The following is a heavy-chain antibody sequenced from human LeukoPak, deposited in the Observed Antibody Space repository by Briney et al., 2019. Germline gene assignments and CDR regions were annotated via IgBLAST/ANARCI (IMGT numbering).Heavy chain of an antibody. J-gene: IGHJ4*02. D-gene: IGHD3-3*01. CDR3: ARLQSTIFGVGYFDY. CDR2: IYYSGST. CDR1: GGSISSSSYY. V-gene: IGHV4-39*01. Sequence: SETLSLTCTVSGGSISSSSYYWGWIRQPPGKGLEWIGSIYYSGSTYYNPSLKSRVTISVDTSKNQFSLKLSSVTAADTAVYYRARLQSTIFGVGYFDYWGQGTLVTVSS.